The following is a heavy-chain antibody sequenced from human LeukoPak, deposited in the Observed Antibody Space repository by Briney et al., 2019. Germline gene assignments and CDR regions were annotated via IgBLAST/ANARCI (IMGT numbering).Heavy chain of an antibody. V-gene: IGHV3-30-3*01. Sequence: GRSLRLSCAASGFTFSSYAMHWVRQAPGKGLEWAAVISYDGSNKYYADSVKGRFTISRDNSKNTLYLQMNSLRAEDTAVYYCARYSSSSVYWGQGTLVTVSS. CDR3: ARYSSSSVY. J-gene: IGHJ4*02. CDR2: ISYDGSNK. CDR1: GFTFSSYA. D-gene: IGHD6-6*01.